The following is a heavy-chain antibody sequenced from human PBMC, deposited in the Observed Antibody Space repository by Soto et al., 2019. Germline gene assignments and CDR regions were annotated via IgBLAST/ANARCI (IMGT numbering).Heavy chain of an antibody. CDR2: INPGGGST. CDR3: ARANLWFGYGALAI. D-gene: IGHD3-10*01. V-gene: IGHV1-46*03. Sequence: QVQLVQSGAEVNKPGASVKVSCRASGYTFTSYYMHCVRQAPGQGLEWMGIINPGGGSTSYAQKFQARVTMTRDTSTSTVYMELSSLSSEVTAVYYLARANLWFGYGALAIWGQWTMVTVTS. J-gene: IGHJ3*02. CDR1: GYTFTSYY.